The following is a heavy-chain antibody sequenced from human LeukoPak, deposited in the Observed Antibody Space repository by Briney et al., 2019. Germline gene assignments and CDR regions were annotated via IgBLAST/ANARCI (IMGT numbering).Heavy chain of an antibody. Sequence: GGSLRLSCVASGFTFSNHYMDTVRQAPGKGLEWVGRIRKSANSYTTEYDASVQGRFTISRDDSKNSLYLQMNSLQSEATAVHFCARSASWSYPPFDYWGQGILVTVSS. V-gene: IGHV3-72*01. CDR1: GFTFSNHY. CDR2: IRKSANSYTT. CDR3: ARSASWSYPPFDY. D-gene: IGHD3-10*01. J-gene: IGHJ4*02.